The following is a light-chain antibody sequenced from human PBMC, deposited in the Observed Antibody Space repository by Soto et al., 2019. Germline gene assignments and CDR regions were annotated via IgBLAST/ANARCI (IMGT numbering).Light chain of an antibody. CDR2: GAS. CDR3: RQYYNWRPWT. V-gene: IGKV3-15*01. Sequence: EIVMTQSPATLSVSPGERATLSCRASQSVSSNLAWYQQKPGQAPRLLIYGASTRATGIRARFSGSGSGRACFLNINSLQSEDFACYYCRQYYNWRPWTFGQGTKVDIK. CDR1: QSVSSN. J-gene: IGKJ1*01.